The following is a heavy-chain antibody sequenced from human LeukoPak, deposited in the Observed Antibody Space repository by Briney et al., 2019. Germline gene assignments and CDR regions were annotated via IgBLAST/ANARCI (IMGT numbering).Heavy chain of an antibody. CDR2: MYNSGTT. CDR1: GASIRGSITSGTYY. CDR3: ARSTNRVDS. V-gene: IGHV4-61*02. Sequence: PSQTLSLTCTVSGASIRGSITSGTYYWNWIRQPAGKGLEWLGRMYNSGTTINYNPSLKSRVTISVDTSKNQFSLIVTSVTAADTAVYYCARSTNRVDSWGQGTLVTVSS. J-gene: IGHJ4*02. D-gene: IGHD1-14*01.